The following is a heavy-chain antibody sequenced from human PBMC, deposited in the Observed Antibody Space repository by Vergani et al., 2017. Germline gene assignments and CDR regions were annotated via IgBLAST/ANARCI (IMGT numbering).Heavy chain of an antibody. CDR3: ATAGSAYCRGASCYDFFEY. Sequence: QVQLVESGGGVVQPGRSLRLSCAASGFTFSSYGMHWVRQAPGKGLEWVAVIWYDGSNKYYADSVKGRFTISRDNSKNTLYLQMNSLRAEDTAVYYCATAGSAYCRGASCYDFFEYWGQGTLVTVAS. D-gene: IGHD2-15*01. CDR1: GFTFSSYG. V-gene: IGHV3-33*01. J-gene: IGHJ4*02. CDR2: IWYDGSNK.